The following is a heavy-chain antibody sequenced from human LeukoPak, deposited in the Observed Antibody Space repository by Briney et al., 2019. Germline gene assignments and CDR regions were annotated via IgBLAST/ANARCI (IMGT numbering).Heavy chain of an antibody. V-gene: IGHV4-59*01. D-gene: IGHD3-22*01. Sequence: KPSETLSLTCTVSGGSISSYYWSWIWQPPGKGLEWIGYIYYSGSTNYNPSLKSRVTISVDTSKNQFSLKLSSVTAADTAVYYCVRYYYDSSGYYYFDYWGQGTLVTVSS. CDR2: IYYSGST. J-gene: IGHJ4*02. CDR3: VRYYYDSSGYYYFDY. CDR1: GGSISSYY.